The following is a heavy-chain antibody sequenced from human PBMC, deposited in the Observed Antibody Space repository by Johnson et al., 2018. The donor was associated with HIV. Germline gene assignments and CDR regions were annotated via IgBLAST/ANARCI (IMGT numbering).Heavy chain of an antibody. D-gene: IGHD6-13*01. Sequence: QVQLVESGGGVVQPGRSLRLSCAASGFTFSTYGMHWVRQAPGKGLEWVAVMWYDGSNKYYADSVKGRFTISRDNSKNTLYLQMNSLRAEDTAVYYCAKDQWSSSCLGTNVRGLLGLTWPMWG. CDR1: GFTFSTYG. V-gene: IGHV3-33*06. CDR3: AKDQWSSSCLGTNVRGLLGLTWPM. CDR2: MWYDGSNK. J-gene: IGHJ1*01.